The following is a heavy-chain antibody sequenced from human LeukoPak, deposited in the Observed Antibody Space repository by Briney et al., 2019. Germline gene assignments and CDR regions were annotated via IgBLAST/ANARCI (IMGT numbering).Heavy chain of an antibody. CDR3: AKERTYDSSGYGLDY. CDR1: GFTFSSYG. CDR2: IYSGGST. Sequence: GGSLRLSCAASGFTFSSYGMHWVRQAPGKGLEWVSVIYSGGSTYYADSVKGRFTISRDNSKNTLYLQMNSLRAEDTAVYYCAKERTYDSSGYGLDYWGQGTLVTVSS. V-gene: IGHV3-NL1*01. D-gene: IGHD3-22*01. J-gene: IGHJ4*02.